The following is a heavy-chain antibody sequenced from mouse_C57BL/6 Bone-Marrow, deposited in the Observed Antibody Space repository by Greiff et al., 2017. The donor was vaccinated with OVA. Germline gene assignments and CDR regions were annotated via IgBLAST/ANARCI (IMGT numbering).Heavy chain of an antibody. D-gene: IGHD1-1*01. V-gene: IGHV5-4*01. J-gene: IGHJ2*01. CDR2: ISDGGSYT. Sequence: EVQLVESGGGLVKPGGSLKLSCAASGFTFSSYSMSWVRQTPEKRLEWVATISDGGSYTYYPDNVKGRFTISRDNAKNNLYLQMSQLKSEDTAMYYWARVATVVAPDYFDYWGQGKTLTVSA. CDR3: ARVATVVAPDYFDY. CDR1: GFTFSSYS.